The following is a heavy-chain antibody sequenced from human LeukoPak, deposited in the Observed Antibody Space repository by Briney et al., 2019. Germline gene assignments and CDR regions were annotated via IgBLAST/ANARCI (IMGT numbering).Heavy chain of an antibody. CDR3: AREYTMVRENYYYGMDV. CDR1: GGTFSSYA. V-gene: IGHV1-69*04. Sequence: SVKVSCKASGGTFSSYAISWVRQAPGQGLEWMGRIIPIFGIANHAQEFQGRVTITADKSTSTAYMELSSLRSEDTAVYYCAREYTMVRENYYYGMDVWGQGTTVTVSS. J-gene: IGHJ6*02. D-gene: IGHD3-10*01. CDR2: IIPIFGIA.